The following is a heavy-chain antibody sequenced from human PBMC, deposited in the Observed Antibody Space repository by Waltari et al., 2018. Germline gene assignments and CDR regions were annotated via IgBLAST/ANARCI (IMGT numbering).Heavy chain of an antibody. D-gene: IGHD2-15*01. CDR3: AREGPQLSDYMDV. V-gene: IGHV3-74*01. J-gene: IGHJ6*03. CDR1: GFTFSNSW. Sequence: EVQLVESGGRLVPPGGSLRISCAVSGFTFSNSWMHWVRQAPGKGLVWCSLINKDGSIISDADSVEGRFTISRDNAKKTLYLQMNSLRAEDTGVYYCAREGPQLSDYMDVWGKGTTVNVSS. CDR2: INKDGSII.